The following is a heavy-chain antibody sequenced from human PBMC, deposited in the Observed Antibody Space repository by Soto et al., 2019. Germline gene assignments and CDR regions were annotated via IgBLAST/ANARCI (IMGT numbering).Heavy chain of an antibody. V-gene: IGHV3-11*01. CDR1: GFTFSDHY. CDR3: ARAPEVWDESVATRPASYYYGMDV. J-gene: IGHJ6*02. Sequence: QKQLVESGGGSVKPGGSLRLSCAASGFTFSDHYMSWIRQAPGIGLEWVSYISRSGDTIYYADSVKGRFTISRDNAKNSLYLQMNNLRVADTAVYYCARAPEVWDESVATRPASYYYGMDVWGQGTTVTVSS. CDR2: ISRSGDTI. D-gene: IGHD3-10*01.